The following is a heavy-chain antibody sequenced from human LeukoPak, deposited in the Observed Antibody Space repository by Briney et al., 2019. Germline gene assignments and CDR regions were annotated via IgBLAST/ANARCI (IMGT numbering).Heavy chain of an antibody. Sequence: GGSLRLSCAASGFTFSIYAMTWVRQAPGKGLEWVSTISDSGGSTYYADSVKGRFTISRDNAKNSLYLQMNSLRAEDTAVYYCARDSGSYWGGYYFDYWGQGTLVTVSS. CDR3: ARDSGSYWGGYYFDY. J-gene: IGHJ4*02. V-gene: IGHV3-23*01. CDR1: GFTFSIYA. CDR2: ISDSGGST. D-gene: IGHD1-26*01.